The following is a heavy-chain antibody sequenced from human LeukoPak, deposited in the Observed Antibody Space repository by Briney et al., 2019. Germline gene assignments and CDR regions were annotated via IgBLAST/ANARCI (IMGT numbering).Heavy chain of an antibody. Sequence: PSETLSLTCTVSGDSISSSSNYWDWIRQPPGAGLAWIGTFHYSGSTYYHPSLKSRVTISVDTSKNQFSLKLSSVTAADTAVYFCARHYYDTTGYPFDLWGQGILVTVSS. CDR1: GDSISSSSNY. V-gene: IGHV4-39*01. CDR2: FHYSGST. CDR3: ARHYYDTTGYPFDL. D-gene: IGHD3-22*01. J-gene: IGHJ4*02.